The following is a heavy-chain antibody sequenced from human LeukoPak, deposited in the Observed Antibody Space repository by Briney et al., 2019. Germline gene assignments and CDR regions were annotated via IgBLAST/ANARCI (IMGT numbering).Heavy chain of an antibody. CDR1: GGTFSSYA. J-gene: IGHJ6*03. Sequence: ASVKVSCKASGGTFSSYAISWVRQAPGQGLEWMGGIIPIFGTANYAQKFQGRVTITTDESTSTAYMELSSLRSEDTAVYYCARARITIFGVVIPDDHYMDVWGKGTTVTVSS. V-gene: IGHV1-69*05. D-gene: IGHD3-3*01. CDR3: ARARITIFGVVIPDDHYMDV. CDR2: IIPIFGTA.